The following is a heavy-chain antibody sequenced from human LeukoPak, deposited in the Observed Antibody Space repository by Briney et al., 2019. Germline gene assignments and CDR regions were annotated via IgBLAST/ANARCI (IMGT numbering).Heavy chain of an antibody. CDR1: GYIFRNYA. Sequence: ASVKVSCKTSGYIFRNYAISWVRQAPGQGPEWVGWINPFNADAKYAQKFQGRVTMTTDTSTSTAHLELRSLRYDDTAVYYWARGEKSYAYWGQGTLVTVSS. J-gene: IGHJ4*02. CDR2: INPFNADA. CDR3: ARGEKSYAY. D-gene: IGHD2-2*01. V-gene: IGHV1-18*01.